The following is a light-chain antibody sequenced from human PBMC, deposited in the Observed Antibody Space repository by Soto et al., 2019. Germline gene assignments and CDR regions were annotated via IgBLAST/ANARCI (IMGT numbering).Light chain of an antibody. J-gene: IGLJ1*01. CDR3: NSFTTSSAYV. V-gene: IGLV2-18*02. CDR2: EVN. Sequence: SALTQPASVSGSPGQSITISCTGTSSDIGSYNRVSWYQQPPGTAPKLIIYEVNNRPSGAPDRFSGSKSGNTASLTISGLQAEDEADYYCNSFTTSSAYVFGTGTKVTVL. CDR1: SSDIGSYNR.